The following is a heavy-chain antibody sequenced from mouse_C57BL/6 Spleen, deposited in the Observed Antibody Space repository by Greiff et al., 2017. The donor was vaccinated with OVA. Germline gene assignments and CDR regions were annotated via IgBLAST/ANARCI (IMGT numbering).Heavy chain of an antibody. J-gene: IGHJ4*01. V-gene: IGHV3-6*01. CDR2: ISYDGSN. D-gene: IGHD1-1*01. CDR3: ARGTSSYGVDY. Sequence: VQLQQSGPGLVKPSQSLSLTCSVTGYSITSGYYWNWIRQFPGNKLEWMGYISYDGSNNYNPSLKNRISITRDTSKNQFFLKLNSVTTEDTATYYCARGTSSYGVDYWGQGTSVTVSS. CDR1: GYSITSGYY.